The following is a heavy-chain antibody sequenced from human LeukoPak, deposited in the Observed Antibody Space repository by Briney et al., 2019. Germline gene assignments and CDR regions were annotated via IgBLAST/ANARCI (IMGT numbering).Heavy chain of an antibody. D-gene: IGHD4-23*01. CDR1: GGSLSGYY. CDR3: ARHPSGGNPLEW. J-gene: IGHJ4*02. V-gene: IGHV4-34*01. CDR2: INHSEET. Sequence: SETLSLTCAVYGGSLSGYYWCWIRQPPGQGMEWIGEINHSEETNYNPSLKSRVTISIDTSKNQFSLKLNSVTAADTAVYYCARHPSGGNPLEWWGQGTLVTVSS.